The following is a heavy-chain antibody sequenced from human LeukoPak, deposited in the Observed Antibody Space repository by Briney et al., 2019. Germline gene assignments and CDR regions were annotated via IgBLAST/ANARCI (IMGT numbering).Heavy chain of an antibody. D-gene: IGHD3-10*01. Sequence: AGSLSLSCAASDFTISSYAMTWVWQGPGKGLERVSSISRSGVSTAYADSVKGRFTDSRDTSKNTLFLQMSSLRAEDTATYYCARVRRQILWTCLDYWGQGPLVSVSS. J-gene: IGHJ4*02. CDR1: DFTISSYA. CDR2: ISRSGVST. CDR3: ARVRRQILWTCLDY. V-gene: IGHV3-23*01.